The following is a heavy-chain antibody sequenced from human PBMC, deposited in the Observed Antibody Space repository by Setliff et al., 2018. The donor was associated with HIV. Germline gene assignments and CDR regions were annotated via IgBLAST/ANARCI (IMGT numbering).Heavy chain of an antibody. V-gene: IGHV3-48*03. CDR3: AILDVDTTMVIYYGMDV. CDR1: GFTFSSYE. D-gene: IGHD5-18*01. J-gene: IGHJ6*02. CDR2: ISSSGGTV. Sequence: GGSLRLSCAASGFTFSSYEMNWVRQAPGKGLEWVSYISSSGGTVYYADSAKGRFTISRDNAKNSLYLQMNSLRAEDTAVYYCAILDVDTTMVIYYGMDVWGQGTTVTVSS.